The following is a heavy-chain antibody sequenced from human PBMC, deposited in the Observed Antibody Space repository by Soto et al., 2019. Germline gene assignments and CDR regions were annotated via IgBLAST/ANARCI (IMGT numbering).Heavy chain of an antibody. Sequence: ESGGGLVQPGGSLRLSCAASGFTFSSYSMNWVRQAPGKGPEWVSYISSSSSTIYYADSVKGRFTISRDNAKTSLYLQMNSRRAEETAGYYCARTYCSSTSCYPPVAFDMWSQGTMVTVSS. V-gene: IGHV3-48*01. CDR2: ISSSSSTI. CDR1: GFTFSSYS. D-gene: IGHD2-2*01. CDR3: ARTYCSSTSCYPPVAFDM. J-gene: IGHJ3*02.